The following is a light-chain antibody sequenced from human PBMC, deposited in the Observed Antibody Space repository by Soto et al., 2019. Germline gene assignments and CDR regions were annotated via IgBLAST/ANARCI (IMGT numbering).Light chain of an antibody. CDR1: QSISSW. Sequence: DIQMTQSPSILSASVGDRVNITCRASQSISSWLAGCQEKAGEAPKLMMYKSSTLDTGVTSRLSGSGSGTEFTLPIRSVQPEDLATYFCQQYNNYAFTFGPGTKVDFK. CDR2: KSS. CDR3: QQYNNYAFT. J-gene: IGKJ3*01. V-gene: IGKV1-5*03.